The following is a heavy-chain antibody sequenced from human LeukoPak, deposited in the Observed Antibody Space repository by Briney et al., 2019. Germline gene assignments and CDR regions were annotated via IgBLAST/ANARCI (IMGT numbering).Heavy chain of an antibody. CDR2: ISYSGAT. J-gene: IGHJ6*03. D-gene: IGHD5-24*01. V-gene: IGHV4-59*01. CDR1: GGSISNYY. CDR3: ARTGDGYNYYNNYYMDV. Sequence: SETLSLTCTVSGGSISNYYWSWIRQPPGKGLEWIGYISYSGATNYNPSLKSRVTISVDMPNNQFSLKMSSVTAADTAVYYCARTGDGYNYYNNYYMDVWGKGTTVTVTS.